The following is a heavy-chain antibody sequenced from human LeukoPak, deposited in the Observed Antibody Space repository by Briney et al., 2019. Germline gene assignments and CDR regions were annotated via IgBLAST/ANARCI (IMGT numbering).Heavy chain of an antibody. CDR3: ASGGTSGFEGYFFVDY. D-gene: IGHD4-23*01. CDR2: ISSSSSYI. CDR1: GFTFSSYS. J-gene: IGHJ4*02. V-gene: IGHV3-21*01. Sequence: KTGGSLRLSCAASGFTFSSYSMNWVRQAPGKGLEWVSSISSSSSYIYYADSVKGRFTISRDNSKNTLSLQMNSLRAEDTAVYYCASGGTSGFEGYFFVDYWGQGILVTVSS.